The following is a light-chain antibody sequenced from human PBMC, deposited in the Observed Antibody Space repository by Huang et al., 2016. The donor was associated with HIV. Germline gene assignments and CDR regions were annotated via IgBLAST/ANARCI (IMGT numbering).Light chain of an antibody. V-gene: IGKV3-15*01. CDR1: QRISSY. CDR3: QQYDNWPPWT. Sequence: EIVMTQSPATLSVSPGERATLSCRASQRISSYLAWYPQKPGQAPRLLMYAASARATGIPARFSGSGSGTEFTLTISSLQSEDFAVYYCQQYDNWPPWTFGQGTKVELK. J-gene: IGKJ1*01. CDR2: AAS.